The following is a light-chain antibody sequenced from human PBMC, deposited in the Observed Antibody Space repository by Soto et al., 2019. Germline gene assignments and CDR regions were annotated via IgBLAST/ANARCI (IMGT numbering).Light chain of an antibody. J-gene: IGKJ1*01. CDR1: QSINDW. CDR2: KAS. CDR3: QQYNSYSWT. V-gene: IGKV1-5*03. Sequence: DIQMTQSPSTLSASVGDRVTITCRASQSINDWLAWYQQKPGKAPQLLIYKASRLESGVPSRFSGSGSGTEFSLTISSLQPDDFATYYCQQYNSYSWTFGQGTKVDIK.